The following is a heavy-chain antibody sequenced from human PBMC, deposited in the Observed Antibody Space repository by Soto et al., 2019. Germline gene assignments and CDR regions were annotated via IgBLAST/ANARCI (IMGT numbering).Heavy chain of an antibody. CDR1: GFTFSTHA. Sequence: AGSLRLSCAASGFTFSTHAMSWVRQAPRKGLEGVSVIYSGGSTSYADSVKGRFTSSRDNAKNSLYLQMNSLRAEDTAVYYCRLGYCSSTSCPPRESYGMDVWGQGTTVTSP. J-gene: IGHJ6*02. D-gene: IGHD2-2*01. CDR3: RLGYCSSTSCPPRESYGMDV. CDR2: IYSGGST. V-gene: IGHV3-66*01.